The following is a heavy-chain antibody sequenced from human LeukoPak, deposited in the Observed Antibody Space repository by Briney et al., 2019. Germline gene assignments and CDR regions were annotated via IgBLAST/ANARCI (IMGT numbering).Heavy chain of an antibody. D-gene: IGHD6-13*01. V-gene: IGHV3-21*01. J-gene: IGHJ4*02. CDR2: ISSSSSYI. CDR1: GFTFSSYS. Sequence: GGSLRLSCAATGFTFSSYSMNWVRQAPGKGLEWVSSISSSSSYIYYADSVKGRFTISRDNAKNSLYLQMNSLRAEDTAVYYCARSPAAGTMDYWGQGTLVTVSS. CDR3: ARSPAAGTMDY.